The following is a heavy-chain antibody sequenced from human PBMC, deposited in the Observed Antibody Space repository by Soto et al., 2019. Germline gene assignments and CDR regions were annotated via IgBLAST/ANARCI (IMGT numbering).Heavy chain of an antibody. J-gene: IGHJ4*02. Sequence: PSETLSLTCAVYGGSFSDFYWGWIRQPPGKGLEWIGSIYYSGSTYYNPSLKSRVTISVDTSKNQFSLKLSSVTAADTAVYYCARGPYYYDSSGYYNYWGQGTLVTVSS. D-gene: IGHD3-22*01. CDR2: IYYSGST. CDR3: ARGPYYYDSSGYYNY. CDR1: GGSFSDFY. V-gene: IGHV4-34*01.